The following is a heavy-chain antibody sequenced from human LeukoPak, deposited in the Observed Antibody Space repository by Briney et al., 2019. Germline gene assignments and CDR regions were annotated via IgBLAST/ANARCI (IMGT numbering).Heavy chain of an antibody. J-gene: IGHJ4*02. D-gene: IGHD1-1*01. V-gene: IGHV4-4*02. CDR3: ARVNINNWHSCDY. Sequence: SETLSLTCAVSGGSISSNNWWGWVRQPPGKGLEWIGEIYHSGSPNYNPSPKSRVTISVDKSRNHFSLNLSSVTAADTAVYYCARVNINNWHSCDYWGQGTLVTVSS. CDR1: GGSISSNNW. CDR2: IYHSGSP.